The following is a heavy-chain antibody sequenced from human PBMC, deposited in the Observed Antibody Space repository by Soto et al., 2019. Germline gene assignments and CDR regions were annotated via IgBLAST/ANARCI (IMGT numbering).Heavy chain of an antibody. CDR1: GGTFSSYI. Sequence: QVQLVQSEAEVKKPGSSVKVSCKASGGTFSSYIVNWVRQAPGQGLEWMGGIIPILGTGNYAQKFQGRVRITADESSSTAYMELSSLRSEDTAVYYCAGGGEGISTSCDYWGQGTLVTVSS. J-gene: IGHJ4*02. CDR2: IIPILGTG. D-gene: IGHD2-2*01. V-gene: IGHV1-69*16. CDR3: AGGGEGISTSCDY.